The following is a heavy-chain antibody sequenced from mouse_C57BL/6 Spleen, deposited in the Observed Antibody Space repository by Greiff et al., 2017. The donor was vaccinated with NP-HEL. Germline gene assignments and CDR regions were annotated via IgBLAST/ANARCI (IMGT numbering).Heavy chain of an antibody. J-gene: IGHJ2*01. CDR2: INPNNGGT. V-gene: IGHV1-22*01. Sequence: EVKLLESGPELVKPGASVKMSCKASGYTFTDYNMHWVKQSHGKSLEWIGYINPNNGGTSYNQKFKGKATLTVNKSSSTAYMELRSLTSEDSAVYYCARRLDYFDYWGQGTTLTVSS. D-gene: IGHD3-2*02. CDR1: GYTFTDYN. CDR3: ARRLDYFDY.